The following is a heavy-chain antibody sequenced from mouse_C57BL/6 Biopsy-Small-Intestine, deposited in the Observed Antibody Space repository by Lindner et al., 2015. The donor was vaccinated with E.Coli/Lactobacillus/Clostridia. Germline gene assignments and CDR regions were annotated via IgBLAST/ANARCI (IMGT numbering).Heavy chain of an antibody. CDR2: IFPGDGNT. Sequence: VQLQESGPELVKPGASVKISCKASGNAFSTSWMNWVKQRPGKGLEWIGRIFPGDGNTNYNGNFTARATLSADKSSSTAYMQLSSLTSEDSAVYFCARGSYGDYLDYWGQGTTLTVSS. CDR1: GNAFSTSW. CDR3: ARGSYGDYLDY. V-gene: IGHV1-82*01. J-gene: IGHJ2*01. D-gene: IGHD2-13*01.